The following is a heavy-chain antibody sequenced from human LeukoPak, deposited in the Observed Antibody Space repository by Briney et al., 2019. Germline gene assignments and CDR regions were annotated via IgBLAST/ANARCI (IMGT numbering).Heavy chain of an antibody. D-gene: IGHD3-22*01. V-gene: IGHV3-48*03. Sequence: GGSLRLSCAASGFTFSSYEMNWVRQAPGKELEWVSYISSSGSTIYYADSVKGRFTLSRDNAKNSLYLQMNSLRAEDTAVYYCARGPPYYYDSSGYYFGAFDIWGQGTMVTVSS. CDR1: GFTFSSYE. J-gene: IGHJ3*02. CDR3: ARGPPYYYDSSGYYFGAFDI. CDR2: ISSSGSTI.